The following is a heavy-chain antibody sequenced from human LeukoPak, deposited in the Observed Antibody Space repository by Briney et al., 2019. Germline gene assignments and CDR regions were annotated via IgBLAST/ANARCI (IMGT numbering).Heavy chain of an antibody. V-gene: IGHV1-2*04. J-gene: IGHJ4*02. CDR2: INPNSAGT. CDR1: GYTFTGYY. Sequence: SVKPSCKAYGYTFTGYYMRWVRQPPGHGLEWIGSINPNSAGTKHAQTSQGWLTTARDTSISTVYIELSRLRSDATAVYYCARALRGSPAFDYWGQGTLVTVSS. D-gene: IGHD2-2*01. CDR3: ARALRGSPAFDY.